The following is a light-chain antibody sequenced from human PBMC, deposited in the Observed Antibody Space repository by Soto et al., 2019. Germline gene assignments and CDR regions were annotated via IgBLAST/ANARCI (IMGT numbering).Light chain of an antibody. CDR3: QQYGSSPSWT. Sequence: ELVMTQAPATLSVSPVERATLSCSAIQSVSSSYLAWYQQKPGQAPRLLIYGASSRATGIPDRFSGSGSGTDFTLTISRLEPEDFAVYYCQQYGSSPSWTFGQGTKVDIK. V-gene: IGKV3-20*01. CDR1: QSVSSSY. J-gene: IGKJ1*01. CDR2: GAS.